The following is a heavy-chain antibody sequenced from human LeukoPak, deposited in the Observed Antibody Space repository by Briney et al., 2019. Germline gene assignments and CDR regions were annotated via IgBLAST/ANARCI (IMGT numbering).Heavy chain of an antibody. Sequence: SETLSLTCAVYGGSFSGYYWSWIRQLPGKGLEWIGEINHSGSTNYNPSLKSRVTISVDTSKNQFSLKLSSVTAADTAVYYCARGRSYGLRGVVAGLDYWGQGTLVTVSS. J-gene: IGHJ4*02. V-gene: IGHV4-34*01. CDR1: GGSFSGYY. D-gene: IGHD5-18*01. CDR2: INHSGST. CDR3: ARGRSYGLRGVVAGLDY.